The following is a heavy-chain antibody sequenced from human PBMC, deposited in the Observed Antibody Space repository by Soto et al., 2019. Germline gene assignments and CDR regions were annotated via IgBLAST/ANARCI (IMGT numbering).Heavy chain of an antibody. J-gene: IGHJ4*02. CDR3: ARTYGSGDYFLPFEY. V-gene: IGHV1-18*01. CDR2: ISVYNGNI. D-gene: IGHD3-10*01. Sequence: QVQLLQSGAEVKKPGASVKVSCKASGYMFNTYGITWVRQAPGQGLEWMGWISVYNGNIDYAQKFEGRVTMTIDTSTSTAYMELKRLTSDVSAVYYCARTYGSGDYFLPFEYWGQGTPVSVSS. CDR1: GYMFNTYG.